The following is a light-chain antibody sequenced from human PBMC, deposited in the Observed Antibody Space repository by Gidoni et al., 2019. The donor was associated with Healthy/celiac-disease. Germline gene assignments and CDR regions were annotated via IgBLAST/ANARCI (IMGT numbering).Light chain of an antibody. CDR3: QSYDSSLSGAV. V-gene: IGLV1-40*01. CDR1: SSNIGAGYD. CDR2: GNS. Sequence: QSVLTQPPPASGAPGQRVTTSCTGSSSNIGAGYDVHWYQQLPGTAPKLLIYGNSNRPAGLPHRFSGSKSGTSASLAITGRQAEDEADYYCQSYDSSLSGAVFGGGTKLTVL. J-gene: IGLJ3*02.